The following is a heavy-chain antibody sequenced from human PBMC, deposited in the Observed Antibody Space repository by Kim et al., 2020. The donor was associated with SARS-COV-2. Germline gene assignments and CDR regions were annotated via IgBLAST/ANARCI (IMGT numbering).Heavy chain of an antibody. J-gene: IGHJ3*02. V-gene: IGHV3-48*02. Sequence: TGRITISRDNAKNSLYLQMNSLGDEDTAVYYCARDTNYDFWSGYSAAFDIWGQGTMVTVSS. D-gene: IGHD3-3*01. CDR3: ARDTNYDFWSGYSAAFDI.